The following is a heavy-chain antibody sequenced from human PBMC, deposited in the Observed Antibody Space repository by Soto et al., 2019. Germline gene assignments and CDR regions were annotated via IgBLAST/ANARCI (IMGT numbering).Heavy chain of an antibody. V-gene: IGHV4-39*01. CDR1: DGSVRGSRYY. Sequence: QLQESGPGMVQSSETLSLTCTVSDGSVRGSRYYWGWIRQPPGKGLEWIGRIFFSGNTHYNPSLRSRVTISLDKSTNQFSLRPSSVTAADTATYFCARLDYSNLNTTYYYNIDVWGKGTTVTVSS. D-gene: IGHD4-4*01. CDR2: IFFSGNT. J-gene: IGHJ6*03. CDR3: ARLDYSNLNTTYYYNIDV.